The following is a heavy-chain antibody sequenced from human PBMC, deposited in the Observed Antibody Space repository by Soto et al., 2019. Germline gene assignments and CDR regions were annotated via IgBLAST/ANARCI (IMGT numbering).Heavy chain of an antibody. D-gene: IGHD3-10*01. V-gene: IGHV3-23*01. J-gene: IGHJ3*01. CDR1: GFTFSSYA. CDR3: AKSRGSGSYFNPSDAFDF. Sequence: EVQLLDSGGGLVQPGGSLRLSCAASGFTFSSYAMSWVRQAPGKELEWVSSISGSGGGTYYADSVKGRFTISRDNSKNTLSLQMNSLRAEDTAVYYCAKSRGSGSYFNPSDAFDFWGQGTMVTVSS. CDR2: ISGSGGGT.